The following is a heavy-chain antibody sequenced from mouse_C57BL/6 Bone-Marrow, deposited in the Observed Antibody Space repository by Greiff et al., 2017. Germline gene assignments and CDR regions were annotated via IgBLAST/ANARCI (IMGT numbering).Heavy chain of an antibody. CDR1: GYTFTSYW. D-gene: IGHD4-1*01. CDR3: ARPRTGDYFDY. V-gene: IGHV1-69*01. J-gene: IGHJ2*01. Sequence: QVQLKQSGAELVMPGASVKLSCKASGYTFTSYWMHWVKQRPGQGLEWIGEIDPSDSYTNYNQKFKGKSTLTVDKSSSTAYMQLSSLTSEDSAVYYCARPRTGDYFDYWGQGTTLTVSS. CDR2: IDPSDSYT.